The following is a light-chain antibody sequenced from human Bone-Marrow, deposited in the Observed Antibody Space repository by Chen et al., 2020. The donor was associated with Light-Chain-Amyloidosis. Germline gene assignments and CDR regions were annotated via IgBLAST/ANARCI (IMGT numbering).Light chain of an antibody. CDR1: DLPTKY. CDR3: QSADSSGTYEVI. V-gene: IGLV3-25*03. Sequence: SYELTQPPSVSVSPGQTARITCSGDDLPTKYAYWYQQKPGQAPVLVIHRDTERPSGISERFSVSSSRTTATLTISGVQAEDEADYHCQSADSSGTYEVIFGGGTKLTVL. CDR2: RDT. J-gene: IGLJ2*01.